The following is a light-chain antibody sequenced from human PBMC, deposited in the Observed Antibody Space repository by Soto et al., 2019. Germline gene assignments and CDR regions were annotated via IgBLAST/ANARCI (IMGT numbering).Light chain of an antibody. Sequence: QSVLTQAASVSGSPGQSITISCTGTSGDVGGYNYVSWYQQHPGKAPKLMIYEVSNRPSGVSDRFSGSKSGNTASLTISGLQAEDDADYYYSSYATSDTPHYVFGTGTKLTVL. CDR2: EVS. CDR3: SSYATSDTPHYV. J-gene: IGLJ1*01. V-gene: IGLV2-14*01. CDR1: SGDVGGYNY.